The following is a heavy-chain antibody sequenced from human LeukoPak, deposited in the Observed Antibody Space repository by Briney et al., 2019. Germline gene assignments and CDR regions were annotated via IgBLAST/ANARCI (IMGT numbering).Heavy chain of an antibody. Sequence: SETLSLTCTVSGYSISSGYYWGWIRQPPGKGLEWIGSFYHSGSTNFNPSLRSRVTISVDTSKNQFSLKLSSVTAADTAVCYCARDRKWLRFDAFDIWGQGTMVTVSS. CDR1: GYSISSGYY. J-gene: IGHJ3*02. CDR3: ARDRKWLRFDAFDI. D-gene: IGHD5-12*01. CDR2: FYHSGST. V-gene: IGHV4-38-2*02.